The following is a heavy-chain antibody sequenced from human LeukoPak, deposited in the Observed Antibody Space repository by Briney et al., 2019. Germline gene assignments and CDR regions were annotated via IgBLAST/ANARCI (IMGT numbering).Heavy chain of an antibody. CDR1: GGSISSGGYY. J-gene: IGHJ6*03. V-gene: IGHV4-31*03. CDR3: ARDRGQLVQYYYYYMDV. Sequence: PSETLSLTCTVSGGSISSGGYYWSWIRQHPGKGLEWIGYIYYSGSTYYNPSLKSRVTISVDTSKNQFSLKLSSVTAADTAVYYCARDRGQLVQYYYYYMDVWGKGTTVTVSS. D-gene: IGHD6-6*01. CDR2: IYYSGST.